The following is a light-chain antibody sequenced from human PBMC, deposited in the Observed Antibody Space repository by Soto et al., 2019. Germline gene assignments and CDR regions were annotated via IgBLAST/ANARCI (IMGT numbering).Light chain of an antibody. V-gene: IGLV2-14*03. Sequence: QSALTQPASVSGSPGQSITISCTGTGSDIGGYNYVSWYQQHPGKAPKLMIYDVSNRPSGISNRFSGSKSGNTASLTISGLQAADEADYYCSSYTSTSTRLFGGGTKLTVL. J-gene: IGLJ2*01. CDR1: GSDIGGYNY. CDR2: DVS. CDR3: SSYTSTSTRL.